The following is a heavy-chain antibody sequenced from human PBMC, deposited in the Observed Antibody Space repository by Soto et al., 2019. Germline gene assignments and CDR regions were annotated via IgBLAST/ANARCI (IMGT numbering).Heavy chain of an antibody. Sequence: GGSLRLSCAASGFTFSSYSMNWVRQAPGKGLEWVSSISSSSSYIYYADSVKGRFTISRDDSKNIAYLQMNGLKTEDTATYYCCRDVSNYLGAGYFDLWGQGALVTVSS. J-gene: IGHJ4*02. CDR1: GFTFSSYS. V-gene: IGHV3-21*03. D-gene: IGHD4-4*01. CDR2: ISSSSSYI. CDR3: CRDVSNYLGAGYFDL.